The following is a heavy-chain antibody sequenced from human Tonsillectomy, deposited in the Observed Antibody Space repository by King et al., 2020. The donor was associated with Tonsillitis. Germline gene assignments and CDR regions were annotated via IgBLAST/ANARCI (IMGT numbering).Heavy chain of an antibody. D-gene: IGHD3-9*01. V-gene: IGHV1-18*04. CDR2: ISTYNGNT. Sequence: QLVQSGAEVKKPGASVKVSCKASGYTFTSHGISWVRQAPGQGLEWMGWISTYNGNTNYAQKFQGKVTMTTDTSTSTGYMELRSLRSDGTAVYYCARVSGDYEILTGFDYWGQGTLVTVSS. CDR3: ARVSGDYEILTGFDY. J-gene: IGHJ4*02. CDR1: GYTFTSHG.